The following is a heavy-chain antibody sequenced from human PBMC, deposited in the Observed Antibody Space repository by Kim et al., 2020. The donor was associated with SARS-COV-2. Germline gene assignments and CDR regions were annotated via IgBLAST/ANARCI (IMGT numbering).Heavy chain of an antibody. CDR3: ARDPGPRSSPIDY. V-gene: IGHV3-48*02. Sequence: GSLRLSCATSGFTFSSYSMNWVRQAPGKGLEWLSYISISSSVIYYADSVKGRFTISRDDAKNSLFLQMNSLRDEDTAVYYCARDPGPRSSPIDYWGQGT. J-gene: IGHJ4*02. CDR1: GFTFSSYS. CDR2: ISISSSVI. D-gene: IGHD6-13*01.